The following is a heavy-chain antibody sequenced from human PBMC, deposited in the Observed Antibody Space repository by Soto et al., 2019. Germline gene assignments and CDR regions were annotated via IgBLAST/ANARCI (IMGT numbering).Heavy chain of an antibody. CDR2: ISSSSSTI. J-gene: IGHJ4*02. Sequence: GGSLRLSCAASGFTFSSYSMNWVRQAPGKGLEWVSYISSSSSTIYYADSVKGRFTISRDNAKNSLYLQMNSLRAEDTAVYYCARFRPMYNWNLGAIDYRGQGTLVTVSS. D-gene: IGHD1-7*01. CDR3: ARFRPMYNWNLGAIDY. V-gene: IGHV3-48*01. CDR1: GFTFSSYS.